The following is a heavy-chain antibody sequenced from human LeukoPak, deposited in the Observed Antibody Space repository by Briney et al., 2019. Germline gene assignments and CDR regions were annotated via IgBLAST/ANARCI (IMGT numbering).Heavy chain of an antibody. J-gene: IGHJ4*02. D-gene: IGHD3-10*01. CDR2: IRNSGDT. CDR1: GGSLSTYY. V-gene: IGHV4-59*01. Sequence: KASETLSLTCTISGGSLSTYYWTWIRQPPGKGLEWIGYIRNSGDTIYSPSLKSRVTISVDASKNQLSLKLSSVTAADTAVYYCARQGGVRGYYGSGSYYYDYWGRGTLVTVSS. CDR3: ARQGGVRGYYGSGSYYYDY.